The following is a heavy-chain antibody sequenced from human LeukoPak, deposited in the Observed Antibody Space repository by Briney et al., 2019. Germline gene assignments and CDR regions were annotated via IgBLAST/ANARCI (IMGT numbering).Heavy chain of an antibody. J-gene: IGHJ4*02. CDR3: AKSPSYCRGDCYSTFEY. V-gene: IGHV3-48*03. CDR1: GFTFSSYE. D-gene: IGHD2-21*02. Sequence: PGGSLRLSCAASGFTFSSYEMNWVRQAPGKGLELVSYISSSGSTIYYADSVKGRFTISRDNAKNSLYLQMNSLRAEDTAVYYCAKSPSYCRGDCYSTFEYWGQGTLVTVSS. CDR2: ISSSGSTI.